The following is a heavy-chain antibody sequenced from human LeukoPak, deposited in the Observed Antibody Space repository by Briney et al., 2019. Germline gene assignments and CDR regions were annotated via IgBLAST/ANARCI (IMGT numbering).Heavy chain of an antibody. V-gene: IGHV4-4*07. CDR2: IYTSGGT. CDR3: ARGVFYYDTSGRGYYFDY. J-gene: IGHJ4*02. Sequence: SETLSLTCTVSGGSIGSYYWSWIRQPAGKGLEWIGRIYTSGGTVYNLSLKSRVTMSVDTSKNQFSLKLSSVTAADTAVYYCARGVFYYDTSGRGYYFDYWGQGTLVTVSS. CDR1: GGSIGSYY. D-gene: IGHD3-22*01.